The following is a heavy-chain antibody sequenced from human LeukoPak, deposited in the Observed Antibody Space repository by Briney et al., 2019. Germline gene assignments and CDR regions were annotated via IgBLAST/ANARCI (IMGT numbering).Heavy chain of an antibody. CDR3: AKPRSIFGVVIPFDY. CDR2: INRDGSEK. V-gene: IGHV3-7*03. D-gene: IGHD3-3*01. Sequence: PGGSLRLSCAASGFTFSTYWMSWVRQAPGKGLEWVANINRDGSEKYYGDSVKGRFTISRDNAKNTLYLQMNSLRAEDTAVYYCAKPRSIFGVVIPFDYWGQGTLVTVSS. J-gene: IGHJ4*02. CDR1: GFTFSTYW.